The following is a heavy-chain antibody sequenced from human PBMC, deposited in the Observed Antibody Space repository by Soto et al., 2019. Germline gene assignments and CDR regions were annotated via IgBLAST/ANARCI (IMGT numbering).Heavy chain of an antibody. CDR3: ARGGGFSPYYYNLDV. CDR2: IDPRGGST. CDR1: GYTLNTYY. D-gene: IGHD2-15*01. Sequence: ASVKVSCKASGYTLNTYYMHWVRQAPGQGPEWMGIIDPRGGSTTYAQNFQDRVTMTRDTSSSTVYMELSSLRSEDTAVYYCARGGGFSPYYYNLDVWGQGTTVTVSS. J-gene: IGHJ6*02. V-gene: IGHV1-46*02.